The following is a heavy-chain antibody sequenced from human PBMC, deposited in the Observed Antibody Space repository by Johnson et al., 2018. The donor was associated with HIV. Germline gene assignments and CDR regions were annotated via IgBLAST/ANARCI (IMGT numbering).Heavy chain of an antibody. D-gene: IGHD1-26*01. Sequence: VQLVESGGGLVQPGGSLRLSCAVSGFTFDNYAMHWVRQAPGKGLEWVSLISWDGGSTYYADSVKGRFTISRDNSKNPLYLQMNSLRAEDTAVYYCAKGGVGATPSGPGSAFDIWGQGTMVTVSS. CDR3: AKGGVGATPSGPGSAFDI. J-gene: IGHJ3*02. CDR1: GFTFDNYA. CDR2: ISWDGGST. V-gene: IGHV3-43D*04.